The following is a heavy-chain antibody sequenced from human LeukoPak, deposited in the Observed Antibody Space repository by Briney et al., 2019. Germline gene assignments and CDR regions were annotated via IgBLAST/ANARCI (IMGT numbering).Heavy chain of an antibody. CDR3: ARATSGIVGAPTDY. D-gene: IGHD1-26*01. Sequence: ASVRVSCKTSGYTYTDYYMHWVRQAPGQGLEWMGRINPNIGGTNFAQKFQGRVTMTRDTSISTAYMELSRLRSDDTAVYYCARATSGIVGAPTDYWGQGTLVTATS. V-gene: IGHV1-2*06. CDR1: GYTYTDYY. CDR2: INPNIGGT. J-gene: IGHJ4*02.